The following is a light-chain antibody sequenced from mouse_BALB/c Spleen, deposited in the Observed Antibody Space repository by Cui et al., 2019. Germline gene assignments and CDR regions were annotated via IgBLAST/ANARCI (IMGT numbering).Light chain of an antibody. CDR1: SSVSY. V-gene: IGKV4-55*01. J-gene: IGKJ1*01. Sequence: QSVLTQSPEIMSASTGEKVTMTCSASSSVSYMYWYQQKPGSSPRLLIYDTSNLASGVPVRFSGSGSGTSYSLTISRMEAEDAATYYCQQWSSYPRTFGGGTKLEIK. CDR2: DTS. CDR3: QQWSSYPRT.